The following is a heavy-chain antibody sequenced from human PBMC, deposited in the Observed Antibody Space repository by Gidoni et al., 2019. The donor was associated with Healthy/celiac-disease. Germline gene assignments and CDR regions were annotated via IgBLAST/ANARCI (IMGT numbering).Heavy chain of an antibody. D-gene: IGHD3-22*01. J-gene: IGHJ4*02. V-gene: IGHV3-49*03. CDR1: GLTFGDYA. CDR2: IRSKAYGGTT. CDR3: TRDRDAYYYDSSGYPDY. Sequence: EVQLVESGGGLVQPGRSLRLSCTASGLTFGDYARSWFRQAPGKGLEWVGFIRSKAYGGTTEYAASVKGRFTISRDDSKSIAYLQMNSLKTEDTAVYYCTRDRDAYYYDSSGYPDYWGQGTLVTVSS.